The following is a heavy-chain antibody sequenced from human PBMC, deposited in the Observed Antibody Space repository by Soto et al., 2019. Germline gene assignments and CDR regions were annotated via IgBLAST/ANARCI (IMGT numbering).Heavy chain of an antibody. CDR1: GGTFSSYA. J-gene: IGHJ6*02. CDR3: ARGGYSPGGYYYYGMDV. CDR2: IIPIFGTA. Sequence: QVQLVQSGAEVKKPGSSVKVSCKASGGTFSSYAISWVRQAPGQGLEWMGGIIPIFGTANYAQKVQGRVTITADESTSTAYMELSSLRSEDTAVYYCARGGYSPGGYYYYGMDVWGQGTTVTVSS. D-gene: IGHD5-18*01. V-gene: IGHV1-69*01.